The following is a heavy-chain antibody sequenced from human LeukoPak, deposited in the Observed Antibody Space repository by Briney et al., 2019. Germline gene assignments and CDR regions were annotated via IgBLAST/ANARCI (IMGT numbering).Heavy chain of an antibody. CDR2: MSPNSGNT. J-gene: IGHJ5*02. CDR1: GYTFTSYD. D-gene: IGHD3-22*01. Sequence: ASVKVCCKASGYTFTSYDINWVRQATGQGLEWMGWMSPNSGNTGYAQKFQGRVTITRNTSISTAYMELSSLRSEETAVYYCARTPYYYDSRCYYQHWFDPWGQGTLVTVSS. CDR3: ARTPYYYDSRCYYQHWFDP. V-gene: IGHV1-8*03.